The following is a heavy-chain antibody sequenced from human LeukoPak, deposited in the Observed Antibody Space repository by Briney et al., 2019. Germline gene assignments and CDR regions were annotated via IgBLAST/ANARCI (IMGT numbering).Heavy chain of an antibody. CDR2: IYYSGST. V-gene: IGHV4-39*01. CDR3: ARIYDSSGYYYGAFGYFDY. CDR1: GGSISSSSYY. D-gene: IGHD3-22*01. J-gene: IGHJ4*02. Sequence: SETLSLTCTVSGGSISSSSYYWGWIRQPPGKGLGWIGSIYYSGSTYYNPSLKSRVTISVDTSKNQFSLKLSSVTAADTAVYYCARIYDSSGYYYGAFGYFDYWGQGTLVTVSS.